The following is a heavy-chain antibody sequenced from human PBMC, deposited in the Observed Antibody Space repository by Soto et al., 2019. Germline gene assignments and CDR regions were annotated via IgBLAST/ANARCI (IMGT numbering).Heavy chain of an antibody. CDR3: ATAGNSGGYNGYHPEVFDY. Sequence: PGGSLRLSCVGSGFPFSDYYMAWIRQAPGKGLEWVADINPGRTNANYADSVRGRFTISRHNAGNSMSLQMNRLRAEDTAVYYCATAGNSGGYNGYHPEVFDYWAKGTVLIVSS. V-gene: IGHV3-11*06. D-gene: IGHD5-12*01. J-gene: IGHJ4*02. CDR2: INPGRTNA. CDR1: GFPFSDYY.